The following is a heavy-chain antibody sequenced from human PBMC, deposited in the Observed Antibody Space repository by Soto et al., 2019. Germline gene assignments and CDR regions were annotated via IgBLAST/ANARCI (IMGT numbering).Heavy chain of an antibody. V-gene: IGHV1-18*01. D-gene: IGHD3-22*01. Sequence: ASVKVSCKASGYTFTSYGISWVRQAPGQGLEWMGWISAYNGNTNYAQKLQGRVTMTTDTSTSTAYMELRSLRSDDTAVYYCARVLVSHNYYDSSGYGYYFDYWGQGTLVTVSS. CDR1: GYTFTSYG. J-gene: IGHJ4*02. CDR3: ARVLVSHNYYDSSGYGYYFDY. CDR2: ISAYNGNT.